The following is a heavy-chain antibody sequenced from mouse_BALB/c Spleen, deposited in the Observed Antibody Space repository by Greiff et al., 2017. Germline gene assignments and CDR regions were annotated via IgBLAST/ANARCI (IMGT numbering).Heavy chain of an antibody. D-gene: IGHD1-1*01. J-gene: IGHJ3*01. V-gene: IGHV3-2*02. CDR2: ISYSGST. CDR1: GYSITSDYA. Sequence: EVKLMESGPGLVKPSQSLSLTCTVTGYSITSDYAWNWIRQFPGNKLEWMGYISYSGSTSYNPSLKSRISITRDTSKNQFFLQLNSVTTEDTATYYCARRDYYGSSYEFAYWGQGTLVTVSA. CDR3: ARRDYYGSSYEFAY.